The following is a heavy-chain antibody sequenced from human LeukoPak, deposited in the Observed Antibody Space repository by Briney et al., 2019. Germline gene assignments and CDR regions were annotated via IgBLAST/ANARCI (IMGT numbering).Heavy chain of an antibody. V-gene: IGHV3-11*05. CDR3: ARGARYSGSYYDY. J-gene: IGHJ4*02. Sequence: PGRSLRLSCAASGFMFSDYYMNWIRQAPGKGLEWVSYISGSSSYTNYADSVKGRFTISRDNAKNSLYLQMNSLRAEDTAVYYCARGARYSGSYYDYWGQGTLVTVSS. D-gene: IGHD1-26*01. CDR2: ISGSSSYT. CDR1: GFMFSDYY.